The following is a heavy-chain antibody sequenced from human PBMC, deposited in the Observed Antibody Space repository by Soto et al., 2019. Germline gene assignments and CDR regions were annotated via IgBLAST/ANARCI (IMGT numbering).Heavy chain of an antibody. Sequence: SETLSLTCAVYGGSSSGYYWSWIRQPPGKGLEWIGEINHSGSTNYNPSLKSRVTISVDTSKNQFSLKLSSVTAADTAVYYCARDGCSGGSCYGGNYYYYGMDVWGQGTTVT. CDR1: GGSSSGYY. V-gene: IGHV4-34*01. D-gene: IGHD2-15*01. CDR3: ARDGCSGGSCYGGNYYYYGMDV. CDR2: INHSGST. J-gene: IGHJ6*02.